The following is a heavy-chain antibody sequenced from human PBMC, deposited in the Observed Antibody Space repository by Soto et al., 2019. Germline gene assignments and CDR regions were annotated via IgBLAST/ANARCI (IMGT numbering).Heavy chain of an antibody. Sequence: HVQLVASGGGVVQPGRSLRLSCAASGFTFSSYGMHWVRQAPGKGLEWVAVIWYDGSNNYYADSVKGRFTISRDNSKNRRYLQMNSLRAEDTAVYYCARDADDCWRGYLPDYWGQGTLVTVSS. J-gene: IGHJ4*02. CDR3: ARDADDCWRGYLPDY. V-gene: IGHV3-33*01. D-gene: IGHD3-3*01. CDR2: IWYDGSNN. CDR1: GFTFSSYG.